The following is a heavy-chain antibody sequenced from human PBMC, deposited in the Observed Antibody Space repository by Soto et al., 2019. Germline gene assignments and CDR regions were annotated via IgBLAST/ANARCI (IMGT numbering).Heavy chain of an antibody. CDR3: ARGEDDDTAMVYDY. Sequence: SETLSLTCAVSGGSISSGGYSWSWIRQPPGKGLEWIGYIYHSGSTYYNPSLKSRVTISVDRSKNQFSLKLSSVTAADTAVYYCARGEDDDTAMVYDYWGQGTLVTAPQ. CDR2: IYHSGST. D-gene: IGHD5-18*01. J-gene: IGHJ4*02. CDR1: GGSISSGGYS. V-gene: IGHV4-30-2*01.